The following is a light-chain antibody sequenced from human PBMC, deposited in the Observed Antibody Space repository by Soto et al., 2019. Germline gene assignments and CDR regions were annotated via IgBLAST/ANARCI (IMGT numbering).Light chain of an antibody. CDR3: QSYDSSLSVV. Sequence: QSVLTQPPSVSGAPGQRVTISCTGSSSNIGAGYDVHWYQQFPGTTPKFLLYGNTNRPSGVPDRFSASKSGTSASLDITGLRAEDEAEYFCQSYDSSLSVVFGGGTKLTVL. V-gene: IGLV1-40*01. J-gene: IGLJ2*01. CDR1: SSNIGAGYD. CDR2: GNT.